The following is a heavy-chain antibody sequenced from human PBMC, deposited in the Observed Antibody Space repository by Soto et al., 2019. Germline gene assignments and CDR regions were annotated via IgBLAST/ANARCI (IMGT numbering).Heavy chain of an antibody. D-gene: IGHD3-22*01. CDR2: IWYDGSNK. CDR3: ARDERHYDSSGYTDY. Sequence: SLRLSCAASGFTFSSYGMHWVRQAPGKGLEWVAVIWYDGSNKYYADSVKGRFTISRDNSKNTLYLQMNSLRAEDTAVYYCARDERHYDSSGYTDYWGQGTLVTVSS. J-gene: IGHJ4*02. CDR1: GFTFSSYG. V-gene: IGHV3-33*01.